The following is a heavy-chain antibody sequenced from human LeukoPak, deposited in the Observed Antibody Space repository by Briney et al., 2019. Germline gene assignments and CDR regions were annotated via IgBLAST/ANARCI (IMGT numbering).Heavy chain of an antibody. CDR3: ARGPNSNWSGLDF. CDR1: GFSFSGHW. Sequence: GGSLRLSCIASGFSFSGHWMHWARQLPGKGLVWVSRISPTGSTTSYADSVKGRFTVSRDNAKNTLYLQVNNLRAVDTAVYYCARGPNSNWSGLDFWGQGTLLTVSS. J-gene: IGHJ4*02. V-gene: IGHV3-74*01. D-gene: IGHD6-6*01. CDR2: ISPTGSTT.